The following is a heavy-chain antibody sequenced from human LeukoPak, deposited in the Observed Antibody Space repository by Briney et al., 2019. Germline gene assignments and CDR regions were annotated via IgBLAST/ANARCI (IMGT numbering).Heavy chain of an antibody. CDR3: AEDPIWGSWNDVGDLNY. J-gene: IGHJ4*02. CDR2: ISGSGGRA. CDR1: GFTFSSYT. Sequence: PGGSLRLSCAASGFTFSSYTISWVRQAPGKGLEWVAAISGSGGRAYYADSVRGRFTISRDNSKNTLYLQMNSLRAEDTAVYYCAEDPIWGSWNDVGDLNYWGQGTLVTVSS. V-gene: IGHV3-23*01. D-gene: IGHD1-1*01.